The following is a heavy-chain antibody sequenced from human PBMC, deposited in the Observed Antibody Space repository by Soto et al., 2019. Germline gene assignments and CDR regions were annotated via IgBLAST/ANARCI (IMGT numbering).Heavy chain of an antibody. CDR2: ISYDGSNK. CDR1: GFTFSSYA. J-gene: IGHJ4*02. Sequence: GGSLGLSCASSGFTFSSYAMHWVRQAPGKGLEWVAVISYDGSNKYYADSVKGRFTISRDNSKNTLYLQMNSLRAEDTAVYYCARDRTAGIAVALNWGQGTLVTVSS. D-gene: IGHD6-19*01. CDR3: ARDRTAGIAVALN. V-gene: IGHV3-30-3*01.